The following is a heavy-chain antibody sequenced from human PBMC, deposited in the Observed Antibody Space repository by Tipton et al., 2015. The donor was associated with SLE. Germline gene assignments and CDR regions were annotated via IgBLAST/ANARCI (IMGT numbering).Heavy chain of an antibody. J-gene: IGHJ1*01. V-gene: IGHV3-48*03. CDR1: GFIFSSYE. D-gene: IGHD6-19*01. CDR2: ISSSGSSI. Sequence: SLRLSCAASGFIFSSYEMNWVRQAPGKGLEWVSYISSSGSSIYYADSVKGRFTISRDNSKNTLYLQMNSLRAEDTAVYYCARAPREWLVGEYFQHWGQGTLVTVSS. CDR3: ARAPREWLVGEYFQH.